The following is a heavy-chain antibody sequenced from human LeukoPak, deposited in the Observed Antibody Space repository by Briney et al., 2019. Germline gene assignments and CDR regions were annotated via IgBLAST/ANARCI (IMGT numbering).Heavy chain of an antibody. D-gene: IGHD6-19*01. CDR2: ISGSGGST. V-gene: IGHV3-23*01. CDR1: GFTFSSYA. J-gene: IGHJ4*02. CDR3: AKAVAGYKYYFDY. Sequence: QTGGSLRLSCAASGFTFSSYAMSWVRQAPGKGLEWVSAISGSGGSTYYADSVKDRFTISRDNSKNTLYLQMNSLRAEDTAVYYCAKAVAGYKYYFDYWGQGTLVTVSS.